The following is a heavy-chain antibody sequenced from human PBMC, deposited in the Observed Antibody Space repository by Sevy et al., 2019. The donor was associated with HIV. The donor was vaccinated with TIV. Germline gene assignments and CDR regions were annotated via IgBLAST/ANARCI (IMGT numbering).Heavy chain of an antibody. CDR1: GFTFSSYS. CDR2: ISSSSSYI. CDR3: ARDEGYDSSGYYYERYFNY. V-gene: IGHV3-21*01. D-gene: IGHD3-22*01. J-gene: IGHJ4*02. Sequence: GGSLRLSCAASGFTFSSYSMNWVRQAPGKGLEWVSSISSSSSYIYYADSVKGRFTISREKAKNSLYLQMNSLRSEDTAVYYCARDEGYDSSGYYYERYFNYWGQGTLVTVSS.